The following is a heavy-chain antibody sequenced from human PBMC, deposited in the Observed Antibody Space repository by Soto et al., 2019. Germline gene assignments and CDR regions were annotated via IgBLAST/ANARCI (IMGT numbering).Heavy chain of an antibody. CDR2: IGGGGTDT. Sequence: DVQLLESGGGLVQPGGSLKLSCAASGFTFSDFPMSWVGQAPGRGLEWVSSIGGGGTDTIYADSVKGRFTISRDNSKNTLYLQMDSLRDEDTAVYYCAKDAVPYNGKWDWFDSWGQGTLVTVSS. D-gene: IGHD1-26*01. CDR1: GFTFSDFP. CDR3: AKDAVPYNGKWDWFDS. J-gene: IGHJ5*01. V-gene: IGHV3-23*01.